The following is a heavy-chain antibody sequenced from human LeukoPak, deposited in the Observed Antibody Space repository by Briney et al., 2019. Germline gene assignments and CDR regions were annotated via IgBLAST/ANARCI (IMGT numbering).Heavy chain of an antibody. J-gene: IGHJ4*02. V-gene: IGHV4-59*12. D-gene: IGHD3-10*01. CDR2: IHGSGET. Sequence: PSETLSLTCTVSGGSISTYYWSWIRQPPGKGLEWIGHIHGSGETNYNLSLKSRVTMSPDTSRNQFSLKVNSVTAADTAVYYCARDTYYSGSGTYFEDYFDSWGQGILVTVSS. CDR3: ARDTYYSGSGTYFEDYFDS. CDR1: GGSISTYY.